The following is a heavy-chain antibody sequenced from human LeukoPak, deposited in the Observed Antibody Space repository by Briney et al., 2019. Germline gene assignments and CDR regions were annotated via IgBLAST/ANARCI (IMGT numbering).Heavy chain of an antibody. Sequence: GGSLRLSCAASGFTFSSYSMNWVRQAPGKGLEWVSSISSSSSYIYYADSVKGRFTISRDNSKNTLYLQMNSLRAEDTAVYYCAKDPSRYFDLGYFDYWGQGTLVTVSS. D-gene: IGHD3-9*01. CDR3: AKDPSRYFDLGYFDY. J-gene: IGHJ4*02. V-gene: IGHV3-21*01. CDR2: ISSSSSYI. CDR1: GFTFSSYS.